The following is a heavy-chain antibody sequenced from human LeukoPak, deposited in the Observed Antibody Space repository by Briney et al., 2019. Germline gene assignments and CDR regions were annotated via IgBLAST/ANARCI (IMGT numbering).Heavy chain of an antibody. CDR1: GFTFDDYG. CDR3: ARPIMAAAGTRWFDP. J-gene: IGHJ5*02. V-gene: IGHV3-20*04. Sequence: GGSLRLSCAASGFTFDDYGMSWVRQAPGKGLEWVSGINWNGGSTGYADSVKGRFTISRDNAKNSLYLQMNSLRAEDTALYYCARPIMAAAGTRWFDPWGQGTLVTVSP. CDR2: INWNGGST. D-gene: IGHD6-13*01.